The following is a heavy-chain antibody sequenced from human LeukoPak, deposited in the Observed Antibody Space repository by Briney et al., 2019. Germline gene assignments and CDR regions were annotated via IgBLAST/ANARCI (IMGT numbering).Heavy chain of an antibody. Sequence: ASVKVSCKASGYTFTSYYMHWVRQAPGQGLEWKGIINPSGGSTSYAQKFQGRVTMTRDTSTSTVYMELSSLRSEDTAVYYCARDNIVVVPAAPGYGMDVWGQGTTVTVSS. CDR3: ARDNIVVVPAAPGYGMDV. J-gene: IGHJ6*02. CDR2: INPSGGST. V-gene: IGHV1-46*01. D-gene: IGHD2-2*01. CDR1: GYTFTSYY.